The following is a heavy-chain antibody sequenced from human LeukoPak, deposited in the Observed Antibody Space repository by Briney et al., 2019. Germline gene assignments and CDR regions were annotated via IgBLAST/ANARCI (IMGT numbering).Heavy chain of an antibody. CDR3: ARDRVGSGWPRPYYFEF. Sequence: ASVKVSCKPSGYTFTGYYLHWLRQAPGQGLEWMGWMNTNTGATMYAQKFQDRVTPTRDTSISTGYLELTSLRSDDTAPYYCARDRVGSGWPRPYYFEFWGQGTLVTVSS. J-gene: IGHJ4*02. D-gene: IGHD6-19*01. CDR1: GYTFTGYY. V-gene: IGHV1-2*02. CDR2: MNTNTGAT.